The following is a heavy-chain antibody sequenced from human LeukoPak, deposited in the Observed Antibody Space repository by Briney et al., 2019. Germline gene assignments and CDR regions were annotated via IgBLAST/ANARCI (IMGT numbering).Heavy chain of an antibody. V-gene: IGHV3-23*01. CDR1: GFTFSSYA. Sequence: GGSLRLSCAASGFTFSSYAMSWVRQAPGKGMEWVSGISGSGDNTYYADSVKGRFTISRDNSKNTLYLQMNSLRAEDTAVYYCAKGHQVVMDAFDIWGQGTMVTVSS. CDR3: AKGHQVVMDAFDI. J-gene: IGHJ3*02. D-gene: IGHD3-22*01. CDR2: ISGSGDNT.